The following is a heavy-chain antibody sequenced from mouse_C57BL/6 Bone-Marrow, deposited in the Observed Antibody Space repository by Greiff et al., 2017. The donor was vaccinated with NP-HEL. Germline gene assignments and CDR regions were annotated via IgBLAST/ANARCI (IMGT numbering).Heavy chain of an antibody. CDR3: ARGGNYLPWFAY. CDR2: IDPSDSYT. J-gene: IGHJ3*01. D-gene: IGHD2-1*01. V-gene: IGHV1-59*01. Sequence: VQLKQPGAELVRPGTSVKLSCKASGYTFTSYWMHWVKQRPGQGLEWIGVIDPSDSYTNYNQKFKGKATLTVDTSSSTAYMQLSSLTSEDSAVYYCARGGNYLPWFAYWGQGTLVTVSA. CDR1: GYTFTSYW.